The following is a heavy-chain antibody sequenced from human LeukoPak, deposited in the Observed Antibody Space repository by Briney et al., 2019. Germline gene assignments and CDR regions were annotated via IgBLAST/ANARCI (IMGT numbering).Heavy chain of an antibody. Sequence: GGTLRLSCAASGFTFSSYGMSWVRQAPGKGLEWVSGISGSGGSTYYADSVKGRFTISRDNSKNTLYLQMNSLRAEDTAVYYCAKDFAGYGDYGRLDYWGQGTLVTVSS. J-gene: IGHJ4*02. V-gene: IGHV3-23*01. CDR1: GFTFSSYG. CDR2: ISGSGGST. CDR3: AKDFAGYGDYGRLDY. D-gene: IGHD4-17*01.